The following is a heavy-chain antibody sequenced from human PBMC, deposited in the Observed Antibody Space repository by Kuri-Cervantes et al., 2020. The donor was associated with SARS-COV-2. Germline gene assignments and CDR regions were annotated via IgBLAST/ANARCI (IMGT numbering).Heavy chain of an antibody. J-gene: IGHJ4*02. V-gene: IGHV1-18*01. Sequence: ASVKVSCKASGGTFSSYAISWVRQAPGQGLEWMGWISAYDGNTNYAQKLQGRVTMTTDTSTSTAYMELRSLRSDDTAAYYCARDRPSTGHDYWGQGTLVTVSS. CDR2: ISAYDGNT. CDR1: GGTFSSYA. CDR3: ARDRPSTGHDY. D-gene: IGHD1-14*01.